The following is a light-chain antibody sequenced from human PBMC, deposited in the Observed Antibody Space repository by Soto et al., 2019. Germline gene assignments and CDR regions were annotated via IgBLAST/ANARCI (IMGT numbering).Light chain of an antibody. CDR2: EVS. Sequence: QSVLTQPASVSGSPGQSITISCTGTSSDVGGYNYVSWYQQHPGKAPKLMIYEVSNRSSGVSHRFSGSKSGNTASLTISGLQAEDEADYYCSSYSSSSTLLFGGGTKVTVL. CDR3: SSYSSSSTLL. J-gene: IGLJ2*01. CDR1: SSDVGGYNY. V-gene: IGLV2-14*01.